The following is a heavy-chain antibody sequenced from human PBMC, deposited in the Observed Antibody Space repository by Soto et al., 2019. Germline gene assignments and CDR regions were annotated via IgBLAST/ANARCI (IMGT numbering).Heavy chain of an antibody. D-gene: IGHD5-18*01. CDR2: IYYSGST. CDR3: ARSYGSCFDY. J-gene: IGHJ4*02. V-gene: IGHV4-59*08. CDR1: GGSINSYY. Sequence: PSETRSLTCTVAGGSINSYYWSWIRQPPGKGLEWIGYIYYSGSTNYTPSLKSRVTISVDTSKNQSPLKLSSVTAADTAAYYCARSYGSCFDYWGQGTLVPVSS.